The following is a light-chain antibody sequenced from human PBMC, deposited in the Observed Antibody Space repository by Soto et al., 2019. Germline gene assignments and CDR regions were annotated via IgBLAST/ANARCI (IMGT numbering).Light chain of an antibody. J-gene: IGLJ1*01. Sequence: QSVLTQPASLSGSPGQSISISCTGTSSDVGGYNYVSWYQQHPGKAPKFMIYDVSNRPSGVSNRFSGSKSGNTASLTIPGLQAEDEAGYYCSSYTTSNTRQIVFGTGTKVTVL. CDR2: DVS. CDR1: SSDVGGYNY. V-gene: IGLV2-14*01. CDR3: SSYTTSNTRQIV.